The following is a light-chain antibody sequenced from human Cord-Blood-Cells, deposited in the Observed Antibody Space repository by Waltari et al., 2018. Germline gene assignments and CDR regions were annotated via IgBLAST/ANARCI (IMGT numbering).Light chain of an antibody. Sequence: QSAMTQPASVSGSPGQSITTSRTRTSRAVGSYHLVSWYQQHPGKAPKLMVYDGSKRPPGVSNRFSGSKSGNTASLPTSGLQAEDEADYYCCSYAGSSTWVFGGGTKLTVL. V-gene: IGLV2-23*01. CDR1: SRAVGSYHL. CDR2: DGS. CDR3: CSYAGSSTWV. J-gene: IGLJ3*02.